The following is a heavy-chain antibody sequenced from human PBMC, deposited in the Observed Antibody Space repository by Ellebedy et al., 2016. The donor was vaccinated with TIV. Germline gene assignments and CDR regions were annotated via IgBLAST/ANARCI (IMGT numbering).Heavy chain of an antibody. J-gene: IGHJ4*02. CDR2: IYTSGST. CDR3: AVTQPQRGVVTPRNDY. Sequence: SETLSLXCTVSGGSISSYYWSWIRQPAGKGLEWIGRIYTSGSTNYNPSLKSRVTMSVDTSKNQFSLKLSSVTAADTAVYYCAVTQPQRGVVTPRNDYWGQGTLVTVSS. D-gene: IGHD4-23*01. CDR1: GGSISSYY. V-gene: IGHV4-4*07.